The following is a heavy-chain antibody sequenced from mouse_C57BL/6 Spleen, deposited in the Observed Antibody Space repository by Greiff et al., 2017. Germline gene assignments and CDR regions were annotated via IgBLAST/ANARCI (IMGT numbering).Heavy chain of an antibody. CDR2: IHPNSGST. J-gene: IGHJ2*01. CDR3: ARSSITTGDY. Sequence: VKLQQPGAELVKPGASVELSCKASGYTFTSYWMHWVKQRPGQGLEWIGMIHPNSGSTNYNEKFKSKATLTVDKSSSTAYMQLSSLTSEDSAVYYCARSSITTGDYWGQGTTLTVSS. D-gene: IGHD1-1*01. V-gene: IGHV1-64*01. CDR1: GYTFTSYW.